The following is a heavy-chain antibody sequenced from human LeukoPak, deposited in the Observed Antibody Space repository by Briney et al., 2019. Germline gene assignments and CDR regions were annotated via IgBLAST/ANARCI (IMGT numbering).Heavy chain of an antibody. CDR2: ISYDGSNK. Sequence: GRSLRLSCVASGFTFSSHGMHWVRQAPGKGLEWVAIISYDGSNKYFADSVKGRFTISRDSSKNTLYLQMNSLRAEDTAVYYCARDPSSSWALDYWGQGTLVTVSS. J-gene: IGHJ4*02. CDR1: GFTFSSHG. CDR3: ARDPSSSWALDY. V-gene: IGHV3-30*03. D-gene: IGHD6-13*01.